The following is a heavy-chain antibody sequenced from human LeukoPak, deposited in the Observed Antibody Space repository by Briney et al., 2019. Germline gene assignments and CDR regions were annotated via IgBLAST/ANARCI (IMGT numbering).Heavy chain of an antibody. V-gene: IGHV4-59*01. J-gene: IGHJ3*02. CDR3: ARVQIVVVPAATAFDI. CDR2: IYYSGST. Sequence: PSETLSLTCTVSGGSISSYYWSWIRQPPGKGLEWIGYIYYSGSTNHNPSLKSRVTISVDTSKNQFSLKLSSVTAADTAVYYCARVQIVVVPAATAFDIWGQGTMVTVSS. D-gene: IGHD2-2*01. CDR1: GGSISSYY.